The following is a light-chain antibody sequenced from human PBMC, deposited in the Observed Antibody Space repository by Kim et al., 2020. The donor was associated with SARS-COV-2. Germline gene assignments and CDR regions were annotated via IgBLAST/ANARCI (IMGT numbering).Light chain of an antibody. CDR1: HTITSNY. J-gene: IGKJ1*01. Sequence: SPGERPTLSCRASHTITSNYLAWYQQKPGRAPRILIYGVSSRATGIPDRFSGSGSGTDFTLTISRLEPDDSAVYYCQQYVVSPRTFGQGTKVDIK. CDR3: QQYVVSPRT. CDR2: GVS. V-gene: IGKV3-20*01.